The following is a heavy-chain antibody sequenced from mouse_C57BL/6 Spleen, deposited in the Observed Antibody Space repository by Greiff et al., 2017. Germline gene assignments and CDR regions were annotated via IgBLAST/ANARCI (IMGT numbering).Heavy chain of an antibody. D-gene: IGHD1-1*01. CDR1: GYTFTSYD. CDR2: IYPRDGST. J-gene: IGHJ4*01. Sequence: QVQLKQSGPELVKPGASVKLSCKASGYTFTSYDINWVKQRPGQGLEWIGWIYPRDGSTKYNEKFKGKATLTVDTSSSTAYMELHSLTSEDSAVYFCARSSPSTVVASDYAMDYWGQGTSVTVSS. CDR3: ARSSPSTVVASDYAMDY. V-gene: IGHV1-85*01.